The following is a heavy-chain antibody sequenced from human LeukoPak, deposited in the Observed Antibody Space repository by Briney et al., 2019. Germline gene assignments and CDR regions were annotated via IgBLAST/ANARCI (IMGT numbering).Heavy chain of an antibody. CDR3: ARAGAQYYDFWSGYPQKIGPDV. Sequence: PGGSLRLSCAASGFTFSSYEMNWVRQAPGKGLEWVSYISSSGSTIYYADSVKGRFTISRDNAKNSLYQQMNSLRAEDTAVYYCARAGAQYYDFWSGYPQKIGPDVWGQGTTVTVSS. CDR1: GFTFSSYE. D-gene: IGHD3-3*01. CDR2: ISSSGSTI. J-gene: IGHJ6*02. V-gene: IGHV3-48*03.